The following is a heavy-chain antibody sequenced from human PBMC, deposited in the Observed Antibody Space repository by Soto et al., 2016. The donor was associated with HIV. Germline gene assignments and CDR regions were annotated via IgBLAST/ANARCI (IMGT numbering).Heavy chain of an antibody. CDR1: GFTFSSYG. CDR2: IWYDGSNK. J-gene: IGHJ6*02. CDR3: ARVYVRGLSSYHMDV. Sequence: VQLVESGGGVVQPGRSLRLSCAASGFTFSSYGMHWVRQAPGKGLEWVAIIWYDGSNKYYADSVKGRFTISRDNSKNTLYLQMNSLRAEDTAVYFCARVYVRGLSSYHMDVWGQGTTVTVS. D-gene: IGHD3-10*01. V-gene: IGHV3-33*01.